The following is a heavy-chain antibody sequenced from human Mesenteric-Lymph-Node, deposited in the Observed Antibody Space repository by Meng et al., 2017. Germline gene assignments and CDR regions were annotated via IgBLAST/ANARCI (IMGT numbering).Heavy chain of an antibody. CDR1: GGSISSDGYY. J-gene: IGHJ3*01. Sequence: SETLSLTCTVSGGSISSDGYYWGWIRQPPGKGLEWVGYISYTGSTYYNPSLKSRVVISLDTSKNQFSLKLNSVTAADTAVYYCARDRMATFRFDALDVWGRGTVVTVSS. CDR2: ISYTGST. D-gene: IGHD5-24*01. V-gene: IGHV4-39*07. CDR3: ARDRMATFRFDALDV.